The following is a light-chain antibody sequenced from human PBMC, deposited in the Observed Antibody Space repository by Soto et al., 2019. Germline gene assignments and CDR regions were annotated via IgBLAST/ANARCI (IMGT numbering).Light chain of an antibody. J-gene: IGKJ4*01. CDR2: DAS. Sequence: EIVLTQSPDTLSLSPGESATLSCRASQSVSRYLAWYQQKPGQTPRLLIYDASNRAAGIPARFSGSGSGTGFTLTISSLEPEDFAVYYCQQRSNWPLTFGGGTKVDIK. CDR3: QQRSNWPLT. CDR1: QSVSRY. V-gene: IGKV3-11*01.